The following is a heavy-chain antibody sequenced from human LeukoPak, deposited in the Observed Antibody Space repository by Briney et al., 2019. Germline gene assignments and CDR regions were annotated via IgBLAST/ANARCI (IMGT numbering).Heavy chain of an antibody. D-gene: IGHD1-26*01. Sequence: ASVKVSCKASGYTFTSYGISWVRQAPGQGLEWMGGIIPIFGTANYAQKFQGRVTITADESTSTAYMELSSLRSEDTAVYYCARYSSYSRYYYGMDVWGQGTTVTVSS. V-gene: IGHV1-69*13. CDR1: GYTFTSYG. CDR3: ARYSSYSRYYYGMDV. CDR2: IIPIFGTA. J-gene: IGHJ6*02.